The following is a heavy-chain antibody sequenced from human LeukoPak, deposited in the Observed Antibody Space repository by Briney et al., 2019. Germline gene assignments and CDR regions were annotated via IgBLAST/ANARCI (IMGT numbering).Heavy chain of an antibody. J-gene: IGHJ4*02. V-gene: IGHV1-69*04. D-gene: IGHD3-22*01. Sequence: ASVKVSCKASGGTFSSYAISWVRQAPGQGLEWMGRIIPILGIANYAQKFQGRVTITADRSTSTAYMELSSLRSEDTAVYYCARGPTYYYDSSGYYWSYWGQGTLVTVSS. CDR1: GGTFSSYA. CDR3: ARGPTYYYDSSGYYWSY. CDR2: IIPILGIA.